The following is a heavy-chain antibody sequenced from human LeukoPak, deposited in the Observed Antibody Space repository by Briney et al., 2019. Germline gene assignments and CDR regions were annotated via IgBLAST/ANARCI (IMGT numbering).Heavy chain of an antibody. Sequence: GESLKISCKGAGYSFTSYCIGCLRQMRGKRLEWMGMICPGDSGTRYSQSFQGQVTISADKSISTAYLQWSSLKASDTAMYYCARPPRWSSGWYAFDYWGQGTLVTVSS. V-gene: IGHV5-51*01. D-gene: IGHD6-19*01. CDR3: ARPPRWSSGWYAFDY. CDR2: ICPGDSGT. CDR1: GYSFTSYC. J-gene: IGHJ4*02.